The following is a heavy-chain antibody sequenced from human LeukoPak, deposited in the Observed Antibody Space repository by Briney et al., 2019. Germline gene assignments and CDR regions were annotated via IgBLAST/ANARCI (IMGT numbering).Heavy chain of an antibody. CDR2: INHSGST. V-gene: IGHV4-34*01. J-gene: IGHJ4*02. Sequence: SETLSLTCAVYGGSFSGYYWSWIRQPPGKGLEWIGEINHSGSTNYNPSLKSRVTISVDTSKNQFSLKLSSVTAADTAVYYCARGIAVVPAVSFDYWGQGTLVTVSS. D-gene: IGHD2-2*01. CDR1: GGSFSGYY. CDR3: ARGIAVVPAVSFDY.